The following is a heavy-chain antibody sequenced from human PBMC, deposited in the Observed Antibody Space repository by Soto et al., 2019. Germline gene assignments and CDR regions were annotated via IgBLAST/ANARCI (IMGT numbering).Heavy chain of an antibody. Sequence: QVQLVQSGAEVKKPGASVKVSCKASGYTFTSYYMHWVRQAPGQGLEWMGIINPSGGSTSYAQKVRGRVTMTRDTSTSTVYMELSSLRSEDTAVYYCASSRDGQFDYWGQGTLVTVSS. CDR1: GYTFTSYY. CDR3: ASSRDGQFDY. J-gene: IGHJ4*02. CDR2: INPSGGST. D-gene: IGHD2-2*01. V-gene: IGHV1-46*01.